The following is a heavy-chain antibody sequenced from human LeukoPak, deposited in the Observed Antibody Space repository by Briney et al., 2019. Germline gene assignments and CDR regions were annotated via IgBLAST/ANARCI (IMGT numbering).Heavy chain of an antibody. CDR1: GGSISSSSYY. Sequence: SETLSLTCTVSGGSISSSSYYWGWIRQPPGKGLEWIGSIYYSGSTNYNPSLKSRVTISVDKSKNQFSLKLSSVTAADTAVYYCARIVRYFDWSQYDYWGQGTLVTVSS. D-gene: IGHD3-9*01. J-gene: IGHJ4*02. CDR3: ARIVRYFDWSQYDY. CDR2: IYYSGST. V-gene: IGHV4-39*07.